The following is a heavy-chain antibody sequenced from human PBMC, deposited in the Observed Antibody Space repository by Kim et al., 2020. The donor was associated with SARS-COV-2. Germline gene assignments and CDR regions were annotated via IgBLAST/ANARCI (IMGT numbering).Heavy chain of an antibody. CDR2: IWYDGSNK. J-gene: IGHJ6*02. CDR3: AREVVTMVRGVKYGMDV. Sequence: GGSLRLSCAASGFTFSSYGMHWVRQAPGKGLEWVAVIWYDGSNKYYADSVKGRFTISRDNSKNTLYLQMNSLRAEDTAVYYCAREVVTMVRGVKYGMDVWGQGTTVTVSS. D-gene: IGHD3-10*01. CDR1: GFTFSSYG. V-gene: IGHV3-33*01.